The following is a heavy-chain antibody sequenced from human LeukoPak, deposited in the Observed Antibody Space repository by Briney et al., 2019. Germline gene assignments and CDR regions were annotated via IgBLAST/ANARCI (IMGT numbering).Heavy chain of an antibody. D-gene: IGHD6-19*01. CDR1: GYTFTGYY. CDR2: INPNSGGT. CDR3: ARNGVDSSGWNNDY. V-gene: IGHV1-2*02. J-gene: IGHJ4*02. Sequence: ASVKVSCKASGYTFTGYYMHWVRQAPGQGLEWMGWINPNSGGTNYAQKFQGRVTMTRDTSISTAYMELSRLRSDDTAVYYCARNGVDSSGWNNDYWGQGTLVTVSS.